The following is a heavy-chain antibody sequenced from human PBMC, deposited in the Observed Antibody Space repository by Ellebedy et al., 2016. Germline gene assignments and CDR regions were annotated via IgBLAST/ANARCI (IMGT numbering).Heavy chain of an antibody. D-gene: IGHD6-13*01. CDR2: IYPGDSDT. Sequence: GESLKISCQGSGYSFTSYWIGWVRQMPGKGLEWMGIIYPGDSDTRYSPSFQGQVTISADKSISTAYLQWSSLKASDTAMYYCARLLAAAGTGGGAWFDPWGQGTLVTVSS. CDR3: ARLLAAAGTGGGAWFDP. J-gene: IGHJ5*02. CDR1: GYSFTSYW. V-gene: IGHV5-51*01.